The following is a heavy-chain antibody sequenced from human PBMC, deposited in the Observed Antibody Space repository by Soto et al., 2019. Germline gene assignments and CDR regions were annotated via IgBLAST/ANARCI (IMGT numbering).Heavy chain of an antibody. J-gene: IGHJ4*02. CDR1: GFAFSTYS. V-gene: IGHV3-48*01. CDR3: AKETTPFWGIVTIDY. CDR2: ISSSSSTI. D-gene: IGHD3-16*01. Sequence: GGSLRLSCAASGFAFSTYSMNWVRQAPGKGLEWVSYISSSSSTIFYTDYVKGRFTVSRDNSKNTLYLQMNSLRAEDTAVYYCAKETTPFWGIVTIDYWGQGTLVTVSS.